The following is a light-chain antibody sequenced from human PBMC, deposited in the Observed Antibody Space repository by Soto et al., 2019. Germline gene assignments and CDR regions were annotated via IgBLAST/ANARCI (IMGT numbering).Light chain of an antibody. V-gene: IGKV3-20*01. J-gene: IGKJ5*01. Sequence: SAGQTVRLTYLTWYQQKPGQAPRLLIFGASKRATGIPDRFSGSGSGRDFALTISGLEPEDLAVYYCQQYGSSPLISFGQGTRLEIK. CDR1: QTVRLTY. CDR3: QQYGSSPLIS. CDR2: GAS.